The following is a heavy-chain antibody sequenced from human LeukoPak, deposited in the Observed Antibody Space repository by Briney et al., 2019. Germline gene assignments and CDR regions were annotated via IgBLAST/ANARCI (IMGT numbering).Heavy chain of an antibody. CDR3: ARRRYYDGSGYLE. D-gene: IGHD3-22*01. CDR2: IYYSGRT. V-gene: IGHV4-39*01. J-gene: IGHJ1*01. Sequence: SETLSLTCSVSGDAVSRSDSYWDWIRQPPGKGLEWIGTIYYSGRTYYSPSLKSRVTMSVDPSNNQFSLNLRSVTAADTAVYYCARRRYYDGSGYLEWGQGTLLSVSS. CDR1: GDAVSRSDSY.